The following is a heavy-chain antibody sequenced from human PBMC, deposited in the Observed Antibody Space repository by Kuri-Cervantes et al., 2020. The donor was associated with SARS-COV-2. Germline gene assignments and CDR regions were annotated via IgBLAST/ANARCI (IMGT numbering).Heavy chain of an antibody. CDR1: GFTVSSNY. D-gene: IGHD4-17*01. CDR3: ARGFPTVTTWLGYYYYGMDV. CDR2: IYSCGST. Sequence: GGFLRLSCAASGFTVSSNYMSWVRQAPGKGLEWVSVIYSCGSTNYADSVKGRFTISRDNSKNTLYLQMNSLRAEDTAVYYCARGFPTVTTWLGYYYYGMDVWGQGTTVTVSS. J-gene: IGHJ6*02. V-gene: IGHV3-66*03.